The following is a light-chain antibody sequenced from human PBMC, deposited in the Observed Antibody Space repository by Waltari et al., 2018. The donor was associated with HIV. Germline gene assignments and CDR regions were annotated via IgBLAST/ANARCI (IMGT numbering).Light chain of an antibody. CDR2: GAS. Sequence: EIVLTQSPGTLSLSPGERATLSCRASQSVRSASLACYQQKPGQAPRLLIVGASSRAPGIPDRFSGSGAVTDFILTISRLEPEDCAVYYCQQYAASPLTFGGGTRVEIK. V-gene: IGKV3-20*01. CDR3: QQYAASPLT. J-gene: IGKJ4*01. CDR1: QSVRSAS.